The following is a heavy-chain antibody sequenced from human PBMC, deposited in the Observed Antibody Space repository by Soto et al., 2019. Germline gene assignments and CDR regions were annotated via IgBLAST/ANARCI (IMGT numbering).Heavy chain of an antibody. D-gene: IGHD3-22*01. CDR2: IYYSGST. CDR1: GGSISSSSYY. CDR3: ARQGNPSANYYDSSGPLDYFDY. Sequence: QLQLQESGPGLVKPSETLSLTCTVSGGSISSSSYYWGWIRQPPGKGLEWIGSIYYSGSTYYNPSLKSRVTISVDTSKNQFSLKLSSVTAADTAVYYCARQGNPSANYYDSSGPLDYFDYWGQGTLVTVSS. J-gene: IGHJ4*02. V-gene: IGHV4-39*01.